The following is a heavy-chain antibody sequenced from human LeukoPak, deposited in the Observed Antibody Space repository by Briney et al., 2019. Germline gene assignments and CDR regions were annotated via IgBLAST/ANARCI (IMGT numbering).Heavy chain of an antibody. J-gene: IGHJ4*02. CDR2: IYTSGST. CDR1: GGSISSGSYY. Sequence: SETLSLTCTVSGGSISSGSYYWSWIRQPAGKGLEWIGRIYTSGSTNYNPSLKSRVTISVDTSKNQFSLKLSSVTAADTAVYYCAKGYCRGNSCYDDRGAFDYWGQGTLVTVSS. CDR3: AKGYCRGNSCYDDRGAFDY. V-gene: IGHV4-61*02. D-gene: IGHD2-2*01.